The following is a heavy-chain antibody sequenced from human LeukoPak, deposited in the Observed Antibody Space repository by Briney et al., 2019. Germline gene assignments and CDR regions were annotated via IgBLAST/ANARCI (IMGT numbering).Heavy chain of an antibody. V-gene: IGHV4-30-4*01. CDR3: ASTVTKGLWYYYGMDV. CDR2: IYYSGST. J-gene: IGHJ6*04. Sequence: LRLSCAASGFTVSSNYMSWVRQAPGKGLEWIGYIYYSGSTYYNPSLKSRVTISVDTSKNQFSLKLSSVTAADTAVYYCASTVTKGLWYYYGMDVWGKGTTVTVSS. CDR1: GFTVSSNY. D-gene: IGHD4-17*01.